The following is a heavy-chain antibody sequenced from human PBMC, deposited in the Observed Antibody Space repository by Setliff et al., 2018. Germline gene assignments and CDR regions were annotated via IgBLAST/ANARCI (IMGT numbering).Heavy chain of an antibody. CDR2: IYPSDSHT. CDR3: ARALASAGTVYFDY. CDR1: GYSFANTW. V-gene: IGHV5-51*01. D-gene: IGHD6-13*01. Sequence: GESLKISCQGSGYSFANTWIGWVRQMPGKGLEWLGIIYPSDSHTRYSPSFQGQVTISADKSISTAYLQWSSLKASDTAMYYCARALASAGTVYFDYWGQGTLVTVSS. J-gene: IGHJ4*02.